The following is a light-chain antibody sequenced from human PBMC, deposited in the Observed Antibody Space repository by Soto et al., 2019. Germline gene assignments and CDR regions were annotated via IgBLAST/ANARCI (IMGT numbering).Light chain of an antibody. J-gene: IGLJ1*01. V-gene: IGLV2-14*01. CDR2: AVT. Sequence: QSVLTHPASVSGSPGQSITISCTGTSSDVGGYNYVSWYQQHPGKAPKLMIYAVTDRPSGVPSRFSGSKSGNTASLTISGLQAEDEADYYCSSYTSSSTLFGTGTKVTVL. CDR3: SSYTSSSTL. CDR1: SSDVGGYNY.